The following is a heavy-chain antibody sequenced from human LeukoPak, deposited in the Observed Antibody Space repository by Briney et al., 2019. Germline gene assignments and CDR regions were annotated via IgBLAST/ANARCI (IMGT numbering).Heavy chain of an antibody. J-gene: IGHJ5*02. CDR2: IYYSGST. V-gene: IGHV4-59*05. CDR3: ARVRGSSWYARTLNNWFDP. Sequence: SETLSLTCTVSGGSISSHYWSWIRQPPGKGLEWIGSIYYSGSTYYNPSLKSRVTISVDTSKNQFSLKLSSVTAAGTAVYYCARVRGSSWYARTLNNWFDPWGQGTLVTVSS. CDR1: GGSISSHY. D-gene: IGHD6-13*01.